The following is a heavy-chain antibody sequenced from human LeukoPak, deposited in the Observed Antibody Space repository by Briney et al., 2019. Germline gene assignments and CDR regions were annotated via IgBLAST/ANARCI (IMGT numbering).Heavy chain of an antibody. CDR2: INPNSGGT. Sequence: ASVKVSCKASGYTFTGYCMHWVRQAPGQGLEWMRWINPNSGGTNYAQKFQGRVTMTRDTSISTAYMEVSRLRSDDTAVYYCARSECSGGICFDAFDIWGQGTMVTVSS. J-gene: IGHJ3*02. V-gene: IGHV1-2*02. D-gene: IGHD2-15*01. CDR1: GYTFTGYC. CDR3: ARSECSGGICFDAFDI.